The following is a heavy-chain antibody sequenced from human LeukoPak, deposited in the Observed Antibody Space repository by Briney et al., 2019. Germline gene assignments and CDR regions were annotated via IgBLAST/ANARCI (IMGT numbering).Heavy chain of an antibody. CDR2: IYYSGST. D-gene: IGHD3-22*01. J-gene: IGHJ3*02. Sequence: SETLSLTCAVSGGSISSYYWSWIRQPPGKGLEWIGHIYYSGSTNYNPSLKSRVTISVDTSKNQFSLKLRSVNAADTAVYYCARFYYYDSSGSDAFDIWGQGTMVTVSS. V-gene: IGHV4-59*01. CDR1: GGSISSYY. CDR3: ARFYYYDSSGSDAFDI.